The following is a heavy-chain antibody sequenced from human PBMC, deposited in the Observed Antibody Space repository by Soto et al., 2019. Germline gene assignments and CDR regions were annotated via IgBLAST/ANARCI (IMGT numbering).Heavy chain of an antibody. CDR2: IYWADDK. J-gene: IGHJ3*02. Sequence: QITLKESGPTLVKPAQTLTLTCTCSGFSVSTTGVGVGWIRQPPGKALEWLALIYWADDKRYSPSLKSRLTITKATPENQVGPMMANRDPVDTATYYCAPRFTSPYYYDGSDYPHVFDIWGQGTMVTGSS. CDR1: GFSVSTTGVG. CDR3: APRFTSPYYYDGSDYPHVFDI. D-gene: IGHD3-22*01. V-gene: IGHV2-5*02.